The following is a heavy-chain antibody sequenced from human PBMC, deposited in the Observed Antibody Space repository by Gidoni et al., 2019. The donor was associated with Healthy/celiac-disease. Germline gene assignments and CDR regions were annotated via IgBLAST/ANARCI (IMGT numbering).Heavy chain of an antibody. CDR2: ISYDGSNK. V-gene: IGHV3-30*18. D-gene: IGHD4-17*01. CDR3: AKGALRWPNWGYDAFDI. Sequence: VISYDGSNKYYADSVKGRFTISRDNSKNTLYLQMNSLRAEDTAVYYCAKGALRWPNWGYDAFDIWGQGTMVTVSS. J-gene: IGHJ3*02.